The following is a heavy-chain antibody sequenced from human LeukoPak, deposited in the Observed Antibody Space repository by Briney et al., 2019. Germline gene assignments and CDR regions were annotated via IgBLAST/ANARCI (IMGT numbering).Heavy chain of an antibody. D-gene: IGHD3-16*02. CDR3: ARGPLMITFGGVIVTPRDWFDP. CDR2: INHSGST. J-gene: IGHJ5*02. Sequence: SETLSLTCAVYGGSFRGDYWSWIRQPPGKGLEWIGEINHSGSTNYNPSLKSRVTISVDTSKNQFSLKLSSVTAADTAVYYCARGPLMITFGGVIVTPRDWFDPWGQGTLVTVSS. V-gene: IGHV4-34*01. CDR1: GGSFRGDY.